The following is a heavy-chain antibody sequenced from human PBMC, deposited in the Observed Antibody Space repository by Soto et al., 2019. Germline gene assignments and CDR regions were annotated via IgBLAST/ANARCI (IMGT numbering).Heavy chain of an antibody. Sequence: ASVKVSCKASGYTFTSYAMHWVRQAPGQRLEWVGWINAGNGNTKYSQKFQGRVTITRDTSASTAYMELSSLRSEDTAVYYCARVLAYYYYYGMDVWGQGTTVTVSS. CDR1: GYTFTSYA. CDR3: ARVLAYYYYYGMDV. V-gene: IGHV1-3*01. J-gene: IGHJ6*02. CDR2: INAGNGNT.